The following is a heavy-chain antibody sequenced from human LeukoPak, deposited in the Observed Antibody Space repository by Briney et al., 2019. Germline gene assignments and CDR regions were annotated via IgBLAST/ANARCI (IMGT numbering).Heavy chain of an antibody. CDR3: ARVFTGGPVEIFDAFDI. J-gene: IGHJ3*02. V-gene: IGHV1-46*01. CDR2: INPNGGST. Sequence: ASVTVSCKASGYTFTSYMHWVRQAPGQGLEWMGIINPNGGSTSYAQKFQGRVTMTRDTSTSTVYMELSSLRSEDTAVYYCARVFTGGPVEIFDAFDIWGQGTMVTVSS. D-gene: IGHD2/OR15-2a*01. CDR1: GYTFTSY.